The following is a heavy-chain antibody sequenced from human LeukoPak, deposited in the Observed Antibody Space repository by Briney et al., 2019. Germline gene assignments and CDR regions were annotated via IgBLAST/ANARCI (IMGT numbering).Heavy chain of an antibody. CDR3: ASSIYYYYYTDV. D-gene: IGHD3-16*02. CDR2: IYYSGST. Sequence: SETLSLTCTVSGGSISSGDYYWSWIRQPPGKGLEWIGYIYYSGSTYYNPSLKSRVTISVDTSKNQFSLKLSSVNAADTAVYYCASSIYYYYYTDVWGKGTTVTVSS. V-gene: IGHV4-30-4*08. J-gene: IGHJ6*03. CDR1: GGSISSGDYY.